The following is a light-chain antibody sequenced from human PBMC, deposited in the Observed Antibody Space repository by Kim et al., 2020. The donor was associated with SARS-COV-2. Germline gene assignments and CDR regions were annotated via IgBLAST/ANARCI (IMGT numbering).Light chain of an antibody. CDR1: QSFSSGY. V-gene: IGKV3-20*01. CDR2: GAS. Sequence: GEGDAPSCRASQSFSSGYLAWYQQKPGHAPRLLIYGASSRATGIPDRFSGSGSGTDFTLTISRLEPEDSAVYYCQQYHNSPRTFGQGTKVDIK. CDR3: QQYHNSPRT. J-gene: IGKJ1*01.